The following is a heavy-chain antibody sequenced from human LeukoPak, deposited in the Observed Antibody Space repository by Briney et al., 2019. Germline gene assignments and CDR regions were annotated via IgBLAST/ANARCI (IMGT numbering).Heavy chain of an antibody. CDR2: IYYSGST. V-gene: IGHV4-59*12. D-gene: IGHD2-21*01. Sequence: SETLSLTCTVSGGSISSYYWSWIRQPPGKGLEWIGYIYYSGSTNYNPSLKSRVTISVDTSKNQFSLKLSSVTAADTAVYYCARDGLIDRIDYWGQGALVTVSS. J-gene: IGHJ4*02. CDR3: ARDGLIDRIDY. CDR1: GGSISSYY.